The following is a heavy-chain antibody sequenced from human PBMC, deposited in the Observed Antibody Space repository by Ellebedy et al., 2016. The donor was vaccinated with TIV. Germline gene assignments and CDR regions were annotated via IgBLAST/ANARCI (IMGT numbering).Heavy chain of an antibody. CDR3: AARLGYCSSTSCYNYYYGMDV. D-gene: IGHD2-2*02. J-gene: IGHJ6*02. V-gene: IGHV4-30-2*01. CDR2: IYHSGST. Sequence: SETLSLTXAVSGGSISSGCYSWSWIRQPPGKGLEWIGYIYHSGSTYYNPSLKSRVTISVDRSKNQFSLKLSSVTAADTAVYYCAARLGYCSSTSCYNYYYGMDVWGQGTTVTVSS. CDR1: GGSISSGCYS.